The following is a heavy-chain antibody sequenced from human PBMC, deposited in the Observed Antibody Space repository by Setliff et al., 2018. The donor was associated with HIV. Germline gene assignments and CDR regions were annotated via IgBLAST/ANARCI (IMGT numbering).Heavy chain of an antibody. Sequence: SETLSLTCAVSGGSTRSSNWWSWVRQPPGKGLEWIGSIYHSGSTYYNPSLKSRVTISLDTSKNQFSLKLSSVTAADTAVYYCARDIQAAGTGWFDPWGQGTLVTVSS. D-gene: IGHD6-13*01. CDR3: ARDIQAAGTGWFDP. J-gene: IGHJ5*02. CDR2: IYHSGST. CDR1: GGSTRSSNW. V-gene: IGHV4-4*02.